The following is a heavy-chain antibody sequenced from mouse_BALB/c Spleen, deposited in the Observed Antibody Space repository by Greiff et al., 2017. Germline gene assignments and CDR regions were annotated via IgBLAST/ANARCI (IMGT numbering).Heavy chain of an antibody. CDR3: ARSGDYDQGFDY. Sequence: VQLKQPGAELVMPGASVKMSCKASGYTFTDYWMHWVKQRPGQGLEWIGAIDTSDSYTSYNQKFKGKATLTVDESSSTAYMQLSSLTSEDSAVYYCARSGDYDQGFDYWGQGTTLTVSS. J-gene: IGHJ2*01. CDR1: GYTFTDYW. V-gene: IGHV1-69*01. D-gene: IGHD2-4*01. CDR2: IDTSDSYT.